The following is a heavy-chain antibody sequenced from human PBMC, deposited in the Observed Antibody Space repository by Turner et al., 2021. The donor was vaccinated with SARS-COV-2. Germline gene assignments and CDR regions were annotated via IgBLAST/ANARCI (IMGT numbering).Heavy chain of an antibody. Sequence: QLQLQESGPVRVKPSETLSLRCSLSGGSISSSTYYWVCDRQHPGKGLEWSGCIHYSGIPHSNPSLKSRVTISVETSKNQFSLKLSSVTAADTAVYYCARLMDTAMDYYGMDVWCQGTTVTFSS. CDR1: GGSISSSTYY. V-gene: IGHV4-39*01. D-gene: IGHD5-18*01. CDR2: IHYSGIP. CDR3: ARLMDTAMDYYGMDV. J-gene: IGHJ6*02.